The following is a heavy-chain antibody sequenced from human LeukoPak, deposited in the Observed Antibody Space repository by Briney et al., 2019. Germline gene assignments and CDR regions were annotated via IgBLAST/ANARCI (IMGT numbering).Heavy chain of an antibody. Sequence: SETLSLTCTVSGGSISSYYWSWIRQPPGKGLEWIGYIYTSGSTNYNPSLKSRVTISVDTSKNQFSLKLSSVTAADTAVYYCARRSWSPNNWFDPWGRGTLVTVSS. J-gene: IGHJ5*02. D-gene: IGHD1-26*01. CDR3: ARRSWSPNNWFDP. V-gene: IGHV4-4*09. CDR2: IYTSGST. CDR1: GGSISSYY.